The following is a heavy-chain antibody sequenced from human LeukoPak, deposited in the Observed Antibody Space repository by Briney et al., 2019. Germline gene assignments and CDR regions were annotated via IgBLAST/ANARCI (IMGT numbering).Heavy chain of an antibody. J-gene: IGHJ1*01. V-gene: IGHV4-39*01. Sequence: AETLSLTCTVSGGSISSSSSYWGWIRQPPGEGLEWIGTMYYSGATYYNPPLKSRVTISVDTSKNQFSLKLSSVTATDAAVYYCARQGSNWYFEYFQHWGQGTLVTVSS. CDR2: MYYSGAT. CDR1: GGSISSSSSY. CDR3: ARQGSNWYFEYFQH. D-gene: IGHD4-11*01.